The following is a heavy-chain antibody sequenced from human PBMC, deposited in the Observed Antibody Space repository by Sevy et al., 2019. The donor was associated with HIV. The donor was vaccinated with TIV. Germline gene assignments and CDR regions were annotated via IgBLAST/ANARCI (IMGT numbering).Heavy chain of an antibody. CDR2: ISSSSNII. J-gene: IGHJ6*02. CDR1: GFTLSPYS. CDR3: ARDAMRVGNSNYYYGMDV. D-gene: IGHD2-2*01. Sequence: GSLRLSCAASGFTLSPYSMEWVRQAPGKGLEWVSHISSSSNIIYYADSVKGRFTVSRDNAKNSLYLRMDSLRDEDTAVYYCARDAMRVGNSNYYYGMDVWGQGTTVTVSS. V-gene: IGHV3-48*02.